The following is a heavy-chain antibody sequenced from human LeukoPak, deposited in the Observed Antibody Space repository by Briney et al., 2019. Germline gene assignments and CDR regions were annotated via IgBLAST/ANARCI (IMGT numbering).Heavy chain of an antibody. CDR1: GFTFSSYL. J-gene: IGHJ4*02. D-gene: IGHD6-19*01. CDR2: IKQDGSEK. V-gene: IGHV3-7*01. Sequence: GGSLRLSCAASGFTFSSYLMSWVRQAPGKGLEWVANIKQDGSEKYYVDSVKGRFTISRDNAKNSLYLQMNSLRAEDTAVYYCARVWGVAGSDYDQDYWGQGTLVTGSS. CDR3: ARVWGVAGSDYDQDY.